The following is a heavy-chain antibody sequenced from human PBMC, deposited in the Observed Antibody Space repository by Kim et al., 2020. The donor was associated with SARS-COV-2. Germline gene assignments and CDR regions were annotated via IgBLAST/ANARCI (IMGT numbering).Heavy chain of an antibody. Sequence: GGSLRLSWAASGFTFSSYGMHWVRQAPGKGLEWVAVIWYDGSNKYYADSVKGRFTISRDNSKNTLYLQMNSLRAEDTAVYYCARDRWELPGYNWFDPWGQGTLVTVSS. CDR2: IWYDGSNK. CDR3: ARDRWELPGYNWFDP. V-gene: IGHV3-33*01. J-gene: IGHJ5*02. D-gene: IGHD1-26*01. CDR1: GFTFSSYG.